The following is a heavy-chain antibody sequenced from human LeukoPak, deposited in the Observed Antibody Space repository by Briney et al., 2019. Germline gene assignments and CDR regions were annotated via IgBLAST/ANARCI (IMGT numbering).Heavy chain of an antibody. CDR2: IYYSGST. J-gene: IGHJ5*02. V-gene: IGHV4-31*03. CDR1: GGSISNGGYY. D-gene: IGHD1-26*01. CDR3: AREGYSGSYNWFDP. Sequence: SETLSLTCTVSGGSISNGGYYWSWIRQHPGKGLEWIGYIYYSGSTYYNPSLKSRVTISVDTSKNQFSLKLSSVTAADTAVYYCAREGYSGSYNWFDPWGQGTLVTVSS.